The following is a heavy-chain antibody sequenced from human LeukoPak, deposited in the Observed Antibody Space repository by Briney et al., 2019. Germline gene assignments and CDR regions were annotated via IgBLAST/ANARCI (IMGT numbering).Heavy chain of an antibody. J-gene: IGHJ6*02. CDR3: AKGRRGCSSTSCPDYYYYYYGMDV. CDR1: GFTFSSYA. Sequence: GGSLRLSCAASGFTFSSYAMSWVSQAPGKGLEWVSAISGSGGSTYYADSAKGRFTISRDNSKNTLYLQMNSLRAEDTAVYYCAKGRRGCSSTSCPDYYYYYYGMDVWGQGTTVTVSS. D-gene: IGHD2-2*01. V-gene: IGHV3-23*01. CDR2: ISGSGGST.